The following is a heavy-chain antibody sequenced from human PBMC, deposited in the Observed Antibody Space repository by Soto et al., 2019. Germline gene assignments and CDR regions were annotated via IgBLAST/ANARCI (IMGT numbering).Heavy chain of an antibody. CDR2: TYYRSKWYN. Sequence: PSQTLSLTCGISGDSVSSNSAAWKWLRQSPSRGLEWLGRTYYRSKWYNDYAVSVESRITINPDTSKNHFSLQLNFVTPEDTAVYFCARGEQYSGRIFDYWGQGTLVTVSS. V-gene: IGHV6-1*01. CDR1: GDSVSSNSAA. CDR3: ARGEQYSGRIFDY. D-gene: IGHD1-26*01. J-gene: IGHJ4*02.